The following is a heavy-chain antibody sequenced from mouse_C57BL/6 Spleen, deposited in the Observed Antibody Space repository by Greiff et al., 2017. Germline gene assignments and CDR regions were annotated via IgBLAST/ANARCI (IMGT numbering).Heavy chain of an antibody. CDR1: GYTFTSYW. V-gene: IGHV1-50*01. CDR3: ARKGSGSSLYYFDY. Sequence: QVQLQQSGAELVKPGASVKLSCKASGYTFTSYWMQWVKQRPGQGLEWIGEIDPSDSYTNYNQKFKGKATLTVDTSSSTAYMQLSSLTSEDSAVYYCARKGSGSSLYYFDYWGQGTTLTVSS. D-gene: IGHD1-1*01. CDR2: IDPSDSYT. J-gene: IGHJ2*01.